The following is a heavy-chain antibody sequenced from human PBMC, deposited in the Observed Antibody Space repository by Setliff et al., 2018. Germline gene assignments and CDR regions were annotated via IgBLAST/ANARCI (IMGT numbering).Heavy chain of an antibody. V-gene: IGHV4-61*02. D-gene: IGHD3-22*01. J-gene: IGHJ5*02. CDR1: GGSISSGSYY. Sequence: LSLTCTVSGGSISSGSYYWSWIRQPAGKGLEWIGRIYTSGSTNYNPSLKSRVTMSVDTSKNQFSLKLSSVTAADTAVYYCARTNYYDSSTYFNWFDPWGQGTLVTVS. CDR2: IYTSGST. CDR3: ARTNYYDSSTYFNWFDP.